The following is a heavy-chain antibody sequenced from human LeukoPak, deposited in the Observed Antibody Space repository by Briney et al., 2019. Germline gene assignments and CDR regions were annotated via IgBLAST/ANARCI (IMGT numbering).Heavy chain of an antibody. V-gene: IGHV3-21*01. CDR1: GFTFRSYS. Sequence: GGSLRLSCAASGFTFRSYSMNWVRQAPGKGLEWVSSISTSRSYIYYADSVKGRFTISRDNAKNSLYLQMNSLRAEDSAVYYCARYCTFRTCSGTKFDSWGQGTLVTVSS. CDR2: ISTSRSYI. J-gene: IGHJ4*02. CDR3: ARYCTFRTCSGTKFDS. D-gene: IGHD1-1*01.